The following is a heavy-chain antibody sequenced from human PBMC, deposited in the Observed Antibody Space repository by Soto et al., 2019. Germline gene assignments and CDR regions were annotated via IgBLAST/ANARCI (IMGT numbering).Heavy chain of an antibody. CDR2: IRSKAYGGTT. V-gene: IGHV3-49*03. CDR3: TRDGRYSGYPPPAF. D-gene: IGHD5-12*01. Sequence: GVLRLSCTASGFTFSDYTMSWFRQAPGKGLEWVGFIRSKAYGGTTEHAASVKGRFTISRDDSKSIAYLQMNSLKAEDTAVYHCTRDGRYSGYPPPAFWGQGTLVTVSS. J-gene: IGHJ4*02. CDR1: GFTFSDYT.